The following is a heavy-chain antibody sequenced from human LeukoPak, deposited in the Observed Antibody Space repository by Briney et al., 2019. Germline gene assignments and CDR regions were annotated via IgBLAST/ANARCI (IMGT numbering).Heavy chain of an antibody. J-gene: IGHJ4*02. CDR3: ARETPGGYVHYYFDY. V-gene: IGHV3-20*04. D-gene: IGHD3-10*01. CDR2: INWNGGST. CDR1: GFTFDDYG. Sequence: GGSLRLSCAASGFTFDDYGMSWVRQAPGKGLEWVSGINWNGGSTGYADSVKGRFTISRDNAKNSLYLQMNSLRAEDTALYYCARETPGGYVHYYFDYWGQGTLVTVSS.